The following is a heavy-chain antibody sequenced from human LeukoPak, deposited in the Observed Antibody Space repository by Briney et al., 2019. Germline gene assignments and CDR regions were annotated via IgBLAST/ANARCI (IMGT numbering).Heavy chain of an antibody. CDR1: GDSISSGSYY. V-gene: IGHV4-61*02. Sequence: ASETLSLTCTVSGDSISSGSYYWSWIRQPAGKGLEWNGRIHTSGSTNYNPSLKSRVTISADTSKNQFSLKLSSVTAADTAVYYCARGVTYYYDSSGYLYWGQGTLVTVSS. CDR2: IHTSGST. CDR3: ARGVTYYYDSSGYLY. D-gene: IGHD3-22*01. J-gene: IGHJ4*02.